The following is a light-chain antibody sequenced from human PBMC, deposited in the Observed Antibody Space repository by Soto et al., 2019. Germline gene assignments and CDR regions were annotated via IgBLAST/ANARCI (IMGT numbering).Light chain of an antibody. CDR3: QQNFNFPRT. J-gene: IGKJ1*01. CDR1: QTIDTY. Sequence: IHLTQSASSLSASVGYRVTITCRASQTIDTYLNWYQHKQGTAPKVLIYAATYLQNGVPSRFSGTGSGADFNLTISSLQTEDFATYYCQQNFNFPRTFGQGTKVDI. CDR2: AAT. V-gene: IGKV1-39*01.